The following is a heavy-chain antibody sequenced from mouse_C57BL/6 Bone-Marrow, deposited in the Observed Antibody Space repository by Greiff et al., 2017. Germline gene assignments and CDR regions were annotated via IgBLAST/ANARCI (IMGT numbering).Heavy chain of an antibody. CDR1: GFTFSSYG. CDR2: ISSGGSYT. V-gene: IGHV5-6*01. Sequence: EVQRVESGGDLVKPGGSLKLSCAASGFTFSSYGMSWVRQTPDKRLEWVATISSGGSYTYYPDSVKGRFTISRDNAKNTLYPQMSSLKSEDTAMYYWARCTEVAPYLDYWGQGTTLTVSS. D-gene: IGHD1-1*01. J-gene: IGHJ2*01. CDR3: ARCTEVAPYLDY.